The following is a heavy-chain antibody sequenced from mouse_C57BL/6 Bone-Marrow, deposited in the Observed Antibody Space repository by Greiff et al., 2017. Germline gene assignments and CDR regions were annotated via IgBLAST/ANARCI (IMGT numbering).Heavy chain of an antibody. D-gene: IGHD1-1*01. CDR1: GYTFTSYW. J-gene: IGHJ2*01. V-gene: IGHV1-64*01. Sequence: VQLQQSGAELVKPGASVKLSCKASGYTFTSYWMHWVKQRPGQGLEWIGMIHPNSGSTNYNEKFKSKATLTVDKSSSTAYMQLSSLTSEDSAVYYCAEYYGSSYGYWGQGTTLTVSS. CDR2: IHPNSGST. CDR3: AEYYGSSYGY.